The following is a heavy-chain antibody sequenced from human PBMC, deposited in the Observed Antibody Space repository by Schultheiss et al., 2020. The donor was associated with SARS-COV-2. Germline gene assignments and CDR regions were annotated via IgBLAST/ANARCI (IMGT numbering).Heavy chain of an antibody. CDR2: INPNSGGT. J-gene: IGHJ4*02. CDR3: ARVGPIAVAAVDY. V-gene: IGHV1-2*02. D-gene: IGHD6-19*01. CDR1: GGTFSSYT. Sequence: ASVKVSCKASGGTFSSYTFSWLRQAPGQGLEWMGWINPNSGGTNYAQKFQGRVTMTRDTSISTAYMELSRLRSDDTAVYYCARVGPIAVAAVDYWGQGTLVTVSS.